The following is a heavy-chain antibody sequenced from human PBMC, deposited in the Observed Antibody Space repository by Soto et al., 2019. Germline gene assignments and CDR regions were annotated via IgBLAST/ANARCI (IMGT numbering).Heavy chain of an antibody. CDR2: ISYYGSNK. J-gene: IGHJ6*02. Sequence: QVQLVESGGGVVQPGRSLRLSCAASGFTFSSYGMHWVRQAPGKGLEWVAVISYYGSNKYYADSVKGRFTISRDNSKNTMYLQMNSLRAEDTAVYYCASIAVAGNINYYYYGMDVWGQGTTVTVSS. CDR3: ASIAVAGNINYYYYGMDV. D-gene: IGHD6-19*01. CDR1: GFTFSSYG. V-gene: IGHV3-30*03.